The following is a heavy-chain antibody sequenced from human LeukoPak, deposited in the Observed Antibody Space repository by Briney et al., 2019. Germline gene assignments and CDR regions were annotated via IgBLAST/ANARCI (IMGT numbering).Heavy chain of an antibody. J-gene: IGHJ6*02. D-gene: IGHD3-22*01. V-gene: IGHV3-21*01. CDR1: GFTFSSYS. CDR3: AKDYYDSSGYYLYYYYYGMDV. Sequence: GGSLRLSCAASGFTFSSYSMNWVRQAPGKGLEWVSSISSSSSYIYYADSVKGRFTISRDNSKNTLYLQMNSLRAEDTAVYYCAKDYYDSSGYYLYYYYYGMDVWGQGTTVTVSS. CDR2: ISSSSSYI.